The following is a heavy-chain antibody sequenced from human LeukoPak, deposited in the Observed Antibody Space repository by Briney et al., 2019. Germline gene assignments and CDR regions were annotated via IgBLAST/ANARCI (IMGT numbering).Heavy chain of an antibody. Sequence: PGGSLRLSCAASGFTFSNYAMTWVRQAPGKGLEWVSVIGRTGDIFYADSVKGRFTISRDNSKNTLYLQMNSLRAEDTAVYYCAKYQLLNNNYWRDAFDFWGQGIMVTVSS. J-gene: IGHJ3*01. D-gene: IGHD1-1*01. CDR3: AKYQLLNNNYWRDAFDF. V-gene: IGHV3-23*01. CDR1: GFTFSNYA. CDR2: IGRTGDI.